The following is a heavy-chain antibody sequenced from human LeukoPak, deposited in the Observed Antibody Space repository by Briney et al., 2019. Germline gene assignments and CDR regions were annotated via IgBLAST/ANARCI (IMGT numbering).Heavy chain of an antibody. V-gene: IGHV3-53*05. Sequence: PGGPLRLSCAASGFTVNTNHMHWVRQAPGKGLEWVSTIYNGGSTYYVDSVKGRFTLSRDSSKNTLYLQMNSLRAEDTAVYYCARLEWELLDAFDIWGQGTMVTVSS. CDR2: IYNGGST. CDR3: ARLEWELLDAFDI. CDR1: GFTVNTNH. D-gene: IGHD1-26*01. J-gene: IGHJ3*02.